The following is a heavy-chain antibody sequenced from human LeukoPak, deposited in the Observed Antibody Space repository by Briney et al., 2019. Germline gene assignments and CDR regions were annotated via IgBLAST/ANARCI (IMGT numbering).Heavy chain of an antibody. CDR3: AREIVVVPSAMGFDP. CDR2: TNPSGGST. J-gene: IGHJ5*02. CDR1: GYSFTTYY. Sequence: ASVKVPCKASGYSFTTYYIHWVRQAPGQGLEWMGVTNPSGGSTSFAQKFQARLTMTRDTSTSTVYMELSGLSSEDTAVYYCAREIVVVPSAMGFDPWGQGTLVTVSS. V-gene: IGHV1-46*01. D-gene: IGHD2-2*01.